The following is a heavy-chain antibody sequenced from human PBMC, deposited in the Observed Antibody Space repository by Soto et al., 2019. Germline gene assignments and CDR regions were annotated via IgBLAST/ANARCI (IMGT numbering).Heavy chain of an antibody. CDR1: GGTFSSYA. CDR3: ARDRGLFGVADSYSYGMAV. CDR2: SIPIFGTA. V-gene: IGHV1-69*01. D-gene: IGHD3-3*01. J-gene: IGHJ6*02. Sequence: HVQLVQSGAEVKKPGSSVKVSCKASGGTFSSYAISWGRQAPGQGLEWMGGSIPIFGTANYAQKFQGRVTITADESTSTAYMELSSLSSEDTAVYYCARDRGLFGVADSYSYGMAVWGQGTTVTVSS.